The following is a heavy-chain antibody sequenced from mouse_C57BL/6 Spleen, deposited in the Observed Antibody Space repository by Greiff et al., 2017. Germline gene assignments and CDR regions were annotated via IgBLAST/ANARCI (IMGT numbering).Heavy chain of an antibody. V-gene: IGHV5-12*01. CDR2: ISNGGGST. CDR1: GFTFSDYY. J-gene: IGHJ2*01. CDR3: ARGGYDGYYFDY. D-gene: IGHD2-3*01. Sequence: EVKLEESGGGLVQPGGSLKLSCAASGFTFSDYYMYWVRQTPEKRLEWVAYISNGGGSTYYPDTVKGRFTISRDNAKNTLYLQMSRLKSEDTAMYYCARGGYDGYYFDYWGQGTTLTVSS.